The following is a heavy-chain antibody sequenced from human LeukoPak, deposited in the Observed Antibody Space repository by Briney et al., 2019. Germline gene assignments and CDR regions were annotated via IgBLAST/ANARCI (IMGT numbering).Heavy chain of an antibody. CDR1: GGSISRHY. V-gene: IGHV4-59*11. Sequence: SETLSLTCSVSGGSISRHYWTWIRQPPGKGLEWIGYAHFSGSTNYNPSLKSRATASLDRAKNQISLTLTSVTAADTAVYFCARAKAAGSYDFWGQGALVTVSS. J-gene: IGHJ4*02. D-gene: IGHD6-13*01. CDR2: AHFSGST. CDR3: ARAKAAGSYDF.